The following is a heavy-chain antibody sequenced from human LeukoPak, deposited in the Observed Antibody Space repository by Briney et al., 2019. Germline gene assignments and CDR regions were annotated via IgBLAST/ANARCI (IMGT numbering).Heavy chain of an antibody. V-gene: IGHV1-46*01. CDR3: ARSDIVVVPAAGFFDP. D-gene: IGHD2-2*01. J-gene: IGHJ5*02. CDR2: INPSGGST. Sequence: ASVKVSCKASGYTFTSYYMHWVRQAPGQGLEWMGIINPSGGSTSYAQKFQGRVTMTRDMSTSTVYMELSSLRSEDTAVYYCARSDIVVVPAAGFFDPWGQGTLVTVSS. CDR1: GYTFTSYY.